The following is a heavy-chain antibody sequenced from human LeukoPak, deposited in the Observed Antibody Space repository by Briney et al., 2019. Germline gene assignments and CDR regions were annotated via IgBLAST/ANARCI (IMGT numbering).Heavy chain of an antibody. V-gene: IGHV5-51*01. CDR2: IYPGDSDT. CDR1: GYSFTTYW. D-gene: IGHD2-15*01. CDR3: ARRGYCSGGSCYSAPFDY. Sequence: GASLQISSKGSGYSFTTYWIGWLRRMPGKRLEWMGIIYPGDSDTRYSPSFQGQVTISDDKSLSTAYLQWSSLKASDTAMYHCARRGYCSGGSCYSAPFDYWGQGTLVTVSS. J-gene: IGHJ4*02.